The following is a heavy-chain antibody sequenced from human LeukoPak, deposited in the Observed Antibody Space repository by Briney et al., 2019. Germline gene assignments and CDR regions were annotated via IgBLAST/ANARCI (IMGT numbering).Heavy chain of an antibody. D-gene: IGHD3-10*01. CDR1: GGSISTYY. V-gene: IGHV4-59*12. J-gene: IGHJ6*03. CDR3: AREGMYGSGSYYRVYYYYMDV. Sequence: SETLSLTCTVSGGSISTYYWNWIRQPPGKGLECIGYIYYSGSPSYNPSLRSRVTMSVDTSKNQFSLKLSSVTAADTAVYYCAREGMYGSGSYYRVYYYYMDVWGKGTTVTV. CDR2: IYYSGSP.